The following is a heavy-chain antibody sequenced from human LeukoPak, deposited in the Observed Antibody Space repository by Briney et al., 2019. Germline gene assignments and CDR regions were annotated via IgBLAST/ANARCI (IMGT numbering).Heavy chain of an antibody. CDR2: ISSSSSYI. CDR3: ARGPFGGSSLGAFDI. J-gene: IGHJ3*02. CDR1: GFTFSSYS. D-gene: IGHD1-26*01. Sequence: PGGSLRLSCAASGFTFSSYSMNWVRQAPGKGLEWVSSISSSSSYIYYADSVKGRFTISRDNAKNSLYLQMNSLRAEDTAIYYCARGPFGGSSLGAFDIWGQGTMVTVSS. V-gene: IGHV3-21*01.